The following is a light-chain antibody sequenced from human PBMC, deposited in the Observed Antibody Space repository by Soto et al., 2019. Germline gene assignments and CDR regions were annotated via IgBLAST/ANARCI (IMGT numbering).Light chain of an antibody. J-gene: IGKJ1*01. CDR1: QSVSSY. V-gene: IGKV3-20*01. CDR3: QQYGTSPPT. CDR2: GAS. Sequence: EIVFTQSPATLSLSPGERATLSCRASQSVSSYLAWYQQKPGQAPRLLIYGASSRATGIPDRFSGSGSGTDFTLTISRLEPEDFAVYYCQQYGTSPPTFGQGTKVDIK.